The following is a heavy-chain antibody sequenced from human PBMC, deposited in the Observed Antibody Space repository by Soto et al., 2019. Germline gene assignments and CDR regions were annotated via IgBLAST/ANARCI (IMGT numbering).Heavy chain of an antibody. CDR1: GGSIGLYY. D-gene: IGHD3-9*01. Sequence: SETLSLTCTVSGGSIGLYYWSWIRQPPGKGLEWIGYIYSTGSTNYNPSLKSRVTISVDTSKNQFSLKLSSATAADTAVYYCARHVLRYFDWLLGPFDIWGQGTMVTV. CDR3: ARHVLRYFDWLLGPFDI. V-gene: IGHV4-59*08. CDR2: IYSTGST. J-gene: IGHJ3*02.